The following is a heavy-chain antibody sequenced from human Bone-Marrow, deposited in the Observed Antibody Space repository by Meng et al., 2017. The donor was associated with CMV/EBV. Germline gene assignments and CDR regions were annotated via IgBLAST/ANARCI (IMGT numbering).Heavy chain of an antibody. V-gene: IGHV4-30-4*08. D-gene: IGHD2-2*01. CDR2: IYYSGST. CDR1: VGSIRSGAYY. Sequence: SVGSIRSGAYYWSWIRQPPGKGLEWIWYIYYSGSTYYNPSLKSRVTISVDTSKNQFSLKLSSVTAADTAVYYCARGVVPAAMGWFDPWGQGTLVTVSS. J-gene: IGHJ5*02. CDR3: ARGVVPAAMGWFDP.